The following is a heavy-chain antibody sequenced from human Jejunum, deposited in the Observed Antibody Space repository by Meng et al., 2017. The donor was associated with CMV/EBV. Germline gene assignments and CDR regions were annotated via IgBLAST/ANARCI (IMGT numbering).Heavy chain of an antibody. D-gene: IGHD6-6*01. CDR3: AGIQYSSSSTARLVYYSAF. J-gene: IGHJ4*02. CDR2: IYHSGST. V-gene: IGHV4-59*03. CDR1: SYY. Sequence: SYYVNWIRQPPGKGLEWIGYIYHSGSTNYNPSLQSRVAISVDTSRNQFSLKLTSVTAADTAVYYCAGIQYSSSSTARLVYYSAFWGQGTLVTVSS.